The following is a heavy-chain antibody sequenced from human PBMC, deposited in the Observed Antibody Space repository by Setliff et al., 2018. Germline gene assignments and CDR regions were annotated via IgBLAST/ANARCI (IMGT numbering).Heavy chain of an antibody. J-gene: IGHJ4*02. CDR3: ARPGGFCDSNGCRDGYFDS. V-gene: IGHV5-51*01. CDR1: GYSFTSYW. Sequence: GESLTISCKGSGYSFTSYWICWVRQMLGKGLEWMGIIFPGDSDTRYCPSFQGQVTIAAANSISTAYLQWRSQKASDTAMYYCARPGGFCDSNGCRDGYFDSWGQGTPVTVSS. CDR2: IFPGDSDT. D-gene: IGHD2-2*01.